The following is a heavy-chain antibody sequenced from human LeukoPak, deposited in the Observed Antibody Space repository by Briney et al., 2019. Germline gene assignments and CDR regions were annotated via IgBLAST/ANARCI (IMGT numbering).Heavy chain of an antibody. J-gene: IGHJ4*02. CDR3: ATEIYSSGRAATLDY. Sequence: GGSLRLSCAASGFTPSNYIMHWVRQAPGKGLEWMALITVDSITKNYADSVRDRFTVSRDNSKSTLYLQMSSLRADDTAIYYCATEIYSSGRAATLDYWGQGTLVTVSS. CDR2: ITVDSITK. D-gene: IGHD3-22*01. V-gene: IGHV3-30-3*01. CDR1: GFTPSNYI.